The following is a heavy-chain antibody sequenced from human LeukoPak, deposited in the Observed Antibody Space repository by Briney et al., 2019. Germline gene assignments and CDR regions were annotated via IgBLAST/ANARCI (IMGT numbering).Heavy chain of an antibody. CDR3: ATTRRYYYDSSGPDAFDL. V-gene: IGHV1-2*02. CDR1: GCTFTGDY. CDR2: INPNSGGT. D-gene: IGHD3-22*01. J-gene: IGHJ3*01. Sequence: ASVKVSCKASGCTFTGDYIHWVRQAPGQGLEWMGWINPNSGGTNYAQNFQGSITMTRDTSISTAYMELSRLRSDDTAVYYCATTRRYYYDSSGPDAFDLWGQGTMVTVSS.